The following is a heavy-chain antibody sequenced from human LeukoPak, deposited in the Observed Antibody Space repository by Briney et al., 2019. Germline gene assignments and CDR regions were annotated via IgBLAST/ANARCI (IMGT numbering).Heavy chain of an antibody. D-gene: IGHD3-10*01. CDR1: GFTFSSYS. CDR3: AHILLLWFGELPGDAFDI. Sequence: EGSLRLSCAASGFTFSSYSMNWVRQAPGKGLEWVSSISSSSSYIYYADSVKGRFTISRDNAKNSLYLQMNSLRAEDTAVYYCAHILLLWFGELPGDAFDIWGQGTMVTVSS. J-gene: IGHJ3*02. CDR2: ISSSSSYI. V-gene: IGHV3-21*01.